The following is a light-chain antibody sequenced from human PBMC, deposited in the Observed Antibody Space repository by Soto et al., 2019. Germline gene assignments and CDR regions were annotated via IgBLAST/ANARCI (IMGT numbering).Light chain of an antibody. CDR3: QHYNSYSEA. CDR2: KAS. Sequence: DIQMTQSPSTLSGXXGXXXXXXXRASQTISSWLAWYQQKPGKAPKLLIYKASTLKSGVPSRFSGSGSGTEFTLTISSLQPDDFATYYCQHYNSYSEAFGQGTRWMS. V-gene: IGKV1-5*03. CDR1: QTISSW. J-gene: IGKJ1*01.